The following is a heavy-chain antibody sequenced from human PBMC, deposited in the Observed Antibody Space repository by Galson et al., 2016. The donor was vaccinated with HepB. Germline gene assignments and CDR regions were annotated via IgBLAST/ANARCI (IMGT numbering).Heavy chain of an antibody. J-gene: IGHJ4*02. CDR2: INRSGTT. CDR1: GGSFSRYY. CDR3: ANRYYDFWSGSEY. Sequence: SETLSLTCAVYGGSFSRYYWTWIRQPPGKGLEWIGEINRSGTTNYNPSLKSRVTISVGASKYQFSLKLTSVTAADTAVYYCANRYYDFWSGSEYWGQGTLVTVSS. V-gene: IGHV4-34*01. D-gene: IGHD3-3*01.